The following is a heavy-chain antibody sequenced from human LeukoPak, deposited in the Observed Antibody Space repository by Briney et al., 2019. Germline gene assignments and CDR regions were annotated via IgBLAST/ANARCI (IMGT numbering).Heavy chain of an antibody. Sequence: GGSLRLSCAASGFTLSSYAMHWVRQAPGKGLEWVAVISYDGSNKYYADSVKGRFTISRDNSKNTLYLQMNSLRAEDTAAYYCARGDSGSYPGSFDYWGQGTLVTVSS. CDR2: ISYDGSNK. CDR1: GFTLSSYA. J-gene: IGHJ4*02. CDR3: ARGDSGSYPGSFDY. V-gene: IGHV3-30*01. D-gene: IGHD1-26*01.